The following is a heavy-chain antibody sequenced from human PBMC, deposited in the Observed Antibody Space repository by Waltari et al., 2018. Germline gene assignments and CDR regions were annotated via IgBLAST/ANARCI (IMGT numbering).Heavy chain of an antibody. Sequence: EVQLVESGGGLVQPGGSLSLPCGASGLSFSYDWMHWVRQVPGKGLEWVSRITNDGSGTMYADSVKGRFTISRDNAKNTLFLEMNSLRVEDTAVYYCVKEAPARGDWYLDLWGRGTLLAVSS. CDR3: VKEAPARGDWYLDL. J-gene: IGHJ2*01. CDR1: GLSFSYDW. D-gene: IGHD2-2*01. V-gene: IGHV3-74*03. CDR2: ITNDGSGT.